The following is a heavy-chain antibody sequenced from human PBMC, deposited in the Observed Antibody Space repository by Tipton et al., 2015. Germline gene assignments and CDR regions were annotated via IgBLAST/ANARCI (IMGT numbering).Heavy chain of an antibody. CDR2: IQYSGST. V-gene: IGHV4-4*02. D-gene: IGHD4-23*01. J-gene: IGHJ4*02. CDR1: GASVMNSNW. CDR3: ARARGRHGGLFDS. Sequence: TLSLTCIVSGASVMNSNWWSWVRQPPGKGLEWIGYIQYSGSTNYNPSLKSRVTISVDTSKTQFSLKMSSVTASDTAVYYCARARGRHGGLFDSWGQGILVTVSS.